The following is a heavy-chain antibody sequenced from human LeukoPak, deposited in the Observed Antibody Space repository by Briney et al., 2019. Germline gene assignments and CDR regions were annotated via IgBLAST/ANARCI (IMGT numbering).Heavy chain of an antibody. Sequence: GASVKVSCKASGYTFTSYDINWVRQATGQGLEWMGWMNPNSGNTGYAQKFQGRVTMTRNTSISTAYMELSSLRSEDTAVYYCARGPNLRNQPSEYYYYMDVWGKGTTVTVSS. V-gene: IGHV1-8*01. D-gene: IGHD1-14*01. CDR2: MNPNSGNT. CDR1: GYTFTSYD. CDR3: ARGPNLRNQPSEYYYYMDV. J-gene: IGHJ6*03.